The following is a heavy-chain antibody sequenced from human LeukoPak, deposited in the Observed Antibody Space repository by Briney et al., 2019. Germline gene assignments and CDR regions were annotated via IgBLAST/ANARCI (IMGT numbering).Heavy chain of an antibody. CDR3: ARDVAGTAEPFDY. CDR1: GYTFTGYY. Sequence: GASVKVSCKASGYTFTGYYMHWVRQAPGQGLEWMGWINPNSGGTNYAQKFQGRVTMTRDTSISTAYMELSRLRSDDTAVCYCARDVAGTAEPFDYWGQGTLVTVSS. CDR2: INPNSGGT. D-gene: IGHD6-19*01. J-gene: IGHJ4*02. V-gene: IGHV1-2*02.